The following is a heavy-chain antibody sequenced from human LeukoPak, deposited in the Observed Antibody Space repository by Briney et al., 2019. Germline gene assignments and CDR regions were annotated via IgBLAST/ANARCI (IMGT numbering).Heavy chain of an antibody. CDR2: ISSSSSYI. Sequence: GGSLRLSCAASGFTFSSYSMNWVRQAPGKGLEWVSSISSSSSYIYYADSVKGRFTISRDNAKNSLYLQMNSLRAEDTAVYYCARGIVVVPAPNWFDPWGQGTLVTVSS. CDR1: GFTFSSYS. CDR3: ARGIVVVPAPNWFDP. V-gene: IGHV3-21*01. J-gene: IGHJ5*02. D-gene: IGHD2-2*01.